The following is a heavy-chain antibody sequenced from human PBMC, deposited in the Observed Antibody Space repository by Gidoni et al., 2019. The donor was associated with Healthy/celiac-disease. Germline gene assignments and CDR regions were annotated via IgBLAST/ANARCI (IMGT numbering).Heavy chain of an antibody. Sequence: QVQLQQWGAGLLKPSETLSLTCAVYGGSFSGYYWSWIRQPPGKGLEWIGETNHSGSTNYNPSLKSRVTISVDTSKNQFSLKLSSVTAADTAVYYCARGSRLRAFDIWGQGTMVTVSS. D-gene: IGHD3-16*01. CDR3: ARGSRLRAFDI. CDR1: GGSFSGYY. CDR2: TNHSGST. V-gene: IGHV4-34*01. J-gene: IGHJ3*02.